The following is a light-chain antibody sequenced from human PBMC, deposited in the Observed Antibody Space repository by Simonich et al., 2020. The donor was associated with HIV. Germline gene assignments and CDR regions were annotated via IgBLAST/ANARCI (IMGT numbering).Light chain of an antibody. V-gene: IGKV3-11*01. CDR1: QSVSSF. Sequence: EIVLTQSPATLSLSPGERATLSCRASQSVSSFLAWYQQKPGQAPRLLIYDASNRATGSPARFSGSGSGTDFTRTISSLEPEDFAVYYCQQRSNWPPLTFGGGTKVRSN. CDR2: DAS. CDR3: QQRSNWPPLT. J-gene: IGKJ4*01.